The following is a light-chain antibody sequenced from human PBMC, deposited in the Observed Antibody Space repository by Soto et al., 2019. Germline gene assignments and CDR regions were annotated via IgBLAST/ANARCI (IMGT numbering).Light chain of an antibody. J-gene: IGLJ2*01. CDR1: SGHSSYA. V-gene: IGLV4-69*01. CDR2: LNSDGSH. Sequence: QLVLTQSPSASASLGASVTLTCTLSSGHSSYAIAWHQQQPEKGPRYLMKLNSDGSHSKGDGIPDRFSGSSSGAERYLAISGLQSEDEADYYCQTWSSGTVLFGGGTKLTVL. CDR3: QTWSSGTVL.